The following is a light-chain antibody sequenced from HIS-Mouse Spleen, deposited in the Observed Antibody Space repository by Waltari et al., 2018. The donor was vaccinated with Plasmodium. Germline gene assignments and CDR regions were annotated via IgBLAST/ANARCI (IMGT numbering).Light chain of an antibody. CDR2: EDS. CDR1: QLSKKY. Sequence: YDLTQPPPVSVAPRQTARITCSGKQLSKKYAYWYQQKSGQAPVLVIYEDSNRPSGIPERFSGSSSGNMATLTISGVQVEDEADYYCYLSDSSGNHRVFGGGTKLTVL. CDR3: YLSDSSGNHRV. J-gene: IGLJ3*02. V-gene: IGLV3-10*01.